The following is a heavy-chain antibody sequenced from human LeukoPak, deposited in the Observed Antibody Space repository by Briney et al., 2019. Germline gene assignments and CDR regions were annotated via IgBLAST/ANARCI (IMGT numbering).Heavy chain of an antibody. V-gene: IGHV3-7*03. CDR1: GFTFSTYW. CDR3: AKDTDTGGINGYDP. J-gene: IGHJ5*02. D-gene: IGHD7-27*01. Sequence: PGGSLRLSCAASGFTFSTYWMSWVRQAPGKGLEWVANIKQDGTKIYYVDSMKGRFTISRDNAKNFVYLQMNSLRVDDTALYHCAKDTDTGGINGYDPWGQGTLVTVSS. CDR2: IKQDGTKI.